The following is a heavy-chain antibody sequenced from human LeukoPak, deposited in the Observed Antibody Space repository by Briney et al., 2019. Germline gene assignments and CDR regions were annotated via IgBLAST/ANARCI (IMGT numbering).Heavy chain of an antibody. D-gene: IGHD3-22*01. CDR1: GFTFSSYG. Sequence: GGSLRLSCAASGFTFSSYGMHWVRQAPGKGLEWVAVISYDGSNEYYADSVKGRFTISRDNSKNTLYLQMNSLRAEDTAVYYCAKVMGAYYYDSSGYPYWGQGTLVTVSS. CDR3: AKVMGAYYYDSSGYPY. V-gene: IGHV3-30*18. J-gene: IGHJ4*02. CDR2: ISYDGSNE.